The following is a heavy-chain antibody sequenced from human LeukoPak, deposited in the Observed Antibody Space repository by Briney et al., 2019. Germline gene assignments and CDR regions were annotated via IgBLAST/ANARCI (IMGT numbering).Heavy chain of an antibody. Sequence: GRSLRLSCAASGFTFSSYAMHWVRQAPGKGLEWVAVISYDGSNKYYADSVKGRFTISRDNSKNTLYLQMNSLRAEDTAVYYCARAWGVRTMVRGVTKDWGQGTLATVSS. J-gene: IGHJ4*02. CDR3: ARAWGVRTMVRGVTKD. V-gene: IGHV3-30*04. D-gene: IGHD3-10*01. CDR2: ISYDGSNK. CDR1: GFTFSSYA.